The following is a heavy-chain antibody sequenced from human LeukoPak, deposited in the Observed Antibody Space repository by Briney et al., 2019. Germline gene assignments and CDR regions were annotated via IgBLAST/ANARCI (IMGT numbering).Heavy chain of an antibody. J-gene: IGHJ4*02. V-gene: IGHV1-46*01. CDR3: ARDIYCSGGSCYPGGYFDY. Sequence: ASVKVSCKASGYTFSRYYMHWVRQAPGKGLEWMGIINPSGGSTNYAQKFQGRVTMTRDTITSTIYMELSSLRSEDTAVYYCARDIYCSGGSCYPGGYFDYWGQGMQVTVSP. CDR2: INPSGGST. CDR1: GYTFSRYY. D-gene: IGHD2-15*01.